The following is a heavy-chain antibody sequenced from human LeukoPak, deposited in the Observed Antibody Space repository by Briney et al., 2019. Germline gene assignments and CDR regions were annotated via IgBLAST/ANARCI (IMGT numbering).Heavy chain of an antibody. CDR3: AKDRASYYYDSSGPPVPDY. CDR1: GFTFSSYA. CDR2: ISGSGGST. Sequence: GGSLRLSCAASGFTFSSYAMSWVRQAPGKGLEWVSAISGSGGSTYYADSVKGRFTISRDNSKNTLYLQMNSLRAEDTAVYYCAKDRASYYYDSSGPPVPDYWGQGTLVTVSS. J-gene: IGHJ4*02. D-gene: IGHD3-22*01. V-gene: IGHV3-23*01.